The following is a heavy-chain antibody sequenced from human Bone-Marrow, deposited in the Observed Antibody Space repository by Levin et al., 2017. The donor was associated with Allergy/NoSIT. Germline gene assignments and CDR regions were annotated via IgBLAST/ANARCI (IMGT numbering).Heavy chain of an antibody. CDR3: ARHPRRTAWLGN. V-gene: IGHV4-39*01. CDR1: GGSISSSSYY. D-gene: IGHD6-19*01. CDR2: IYYSGST. J-gene: IGHJ4*02. Sequence: SETLSLTCTVSGGSISSSSYYWGWIRQPPGKGLEWIGSIYYSGSTYYNPSLKSRVTISVDTSKNQFSLKLSSVTAADTAVYYCARHPRRTAWLGNGGQGTLVTVSS.